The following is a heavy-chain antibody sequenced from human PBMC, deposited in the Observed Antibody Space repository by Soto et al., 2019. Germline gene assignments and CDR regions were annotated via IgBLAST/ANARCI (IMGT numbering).Heavy chain of an antibody. Sequence: VQLVESGGGVVQPGRSLRLSCAASGFTFSSYGMSWVRQAPGKGLEWVANIKQDGSEKYYVDSVKGRFTISRDNAKNSLYLEMNSLRAEDTAVYYCARTNSGSYFERDYWGQVTLVSVSS. D-gene: IGHD1-26*01. V-gene: IGHV3-7*01. J-gene: IGHJ4*02. CDR3: ARTNSGSYFERDY. CDR1: GFTFSSYG. CDR2: IKQDGSEK.